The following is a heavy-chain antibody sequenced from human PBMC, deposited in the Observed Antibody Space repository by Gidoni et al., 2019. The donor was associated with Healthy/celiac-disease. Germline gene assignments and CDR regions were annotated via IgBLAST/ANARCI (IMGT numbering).Heavy chain of an antibody. CDR1: GGSISSYY. Sequence: QVQLQESGPGLVKPSETLSLPCTVSGGSISSYYWSWLRQPPGKGLDWIGDIYYSGSTNYNPSLKSRVTISVDTSKNQFSLKLSSVTAADTAVYYCARSNWNLRTGNWFDPWGQGTLVTVSS. CDR3: ARSNWNLRTGNWFDP. D-gene: IGHD1-7*01. J-gene: IGHJ5*02. V-gene: IGHV4-59*01. CDR2: IYYSGST.